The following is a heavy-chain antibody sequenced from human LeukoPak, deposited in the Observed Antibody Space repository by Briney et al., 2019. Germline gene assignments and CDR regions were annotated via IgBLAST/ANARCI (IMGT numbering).Heavy chain of an antibody. Sequence: GGSLRLSCVASGFTFSNYAMHWVRQAPGGGLESVSAISSNGGGTYYASSVKGRFTISRDNSENTLYLQMGSLRVDDMAVYYCARDRRCGRDCYPSADYWGQGTLVTVSS. CDR2: ISSNGGGT. CDR3: ARDRRCGRDCYPSADY. CDR1: GFTFSNYA. V-gene: IGHV3-64*01. D-gene: IGHD2-21*02. J-gene: IGHJ4*02.